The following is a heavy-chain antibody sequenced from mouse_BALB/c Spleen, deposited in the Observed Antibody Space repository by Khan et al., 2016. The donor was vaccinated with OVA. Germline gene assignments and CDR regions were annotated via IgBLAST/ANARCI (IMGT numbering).Heavy chain of an antibody. V-gene: IGHV3-2*02. CDR1: VSSITLAYA. D-gene: IGHD1-1*01. J-gene: IGHJ2*01. Sequence: EVQLQESGPGLLHPSQSLSLPCPVTVSSITLAYAWTWLRQFPGHKLAWLASISSRGRPTSRPSLRRRLSLTRATSPPPFFLQVNSVTPEDTATYYWASGRLLLRYPDYLDDWGQGTTLTGSS. CDR3: ASGRLLLRYPDYLDD. CDR2: ISSRGRP.